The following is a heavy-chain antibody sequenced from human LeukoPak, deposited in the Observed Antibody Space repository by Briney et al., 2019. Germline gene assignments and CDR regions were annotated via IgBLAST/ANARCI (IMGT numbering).Heavy chain of an antibody. CDR1: GSGFTFGNFA. V-gene: IGHV3-23*01. Sequence: PGGSLRLSCEASGSGFTFGNFAMSWVRQAPGKGLEWVSGISGSGYYTYYADSVKGRLTISRDNSKNTLYIQMNSLRAEDTAVYYCAKDGSWGDYYFYFYMDVWGKGTTVTVSS. J-gene: IGHJ6*03. CDR2: ISGSGYYT. D-gene: IGHD3-16*01. CDR3: AKDGSWGDYYFYFYMDV.